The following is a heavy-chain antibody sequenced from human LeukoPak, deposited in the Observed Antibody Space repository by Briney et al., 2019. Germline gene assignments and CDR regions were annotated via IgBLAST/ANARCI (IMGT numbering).Heavy chain of an antibody. CDR2: IIPIFGTA. J-gene: IGHJ4*02. CDR1: GGTFSSYA. V-gene: IGHV1-69*13. CDR3: TRGRTSDYDVFDY. D-gene: IGHD4-17*01. Sequence: SVKVSCKASGGTFSSYAISWVRQAPGQGLEWMGGIIPIFGTANYAQKFQGRVTITADESTSTAYMELSSLRSEDTAVYYCTRGRTSDYDVFDYWGQGTLVTVSS.